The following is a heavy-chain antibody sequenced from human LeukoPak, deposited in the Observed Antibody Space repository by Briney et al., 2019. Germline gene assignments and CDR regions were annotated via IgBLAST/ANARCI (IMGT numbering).Heavy chain of an antibody. CDR3: TSTLGY. Sequence: GGSLRLSCVALRVSVINVWITWVRQASGKGLEWVGRTKEKTDGGTTDYAAPVKGRFTISRDDSKNTLYLQMNSLKTEETALYYCTSTLGYWGQGTLVTVSS. D-gene: IGHD3-16*01. V-gene: IGHV3-15*01. CDR2: TKEKTDGGTT. CDR1: RVSVINVW. J-gene: IGHJ4*02.